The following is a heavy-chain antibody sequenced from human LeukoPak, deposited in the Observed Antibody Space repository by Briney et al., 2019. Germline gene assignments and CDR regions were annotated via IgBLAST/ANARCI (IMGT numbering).Heavy chain of an antibody. J-gene: IGHJ3*02. Sequence: GGSLRLSCAAPGFTFSSYWVHWVRQAPGKGLVWVSPINSDGSSTSYADSVKGRFTISRDNAKNTLSLQMNSLRAEDTAVYYCARVGGSNAFDIWGQGTMVIVSS. CDR3: ARVGGSNAFDI. CDR1: GFTFSSYW. CDR2: INSDGSST. V-gene: IGHV3-74*01. D-gene: IGHD1-26*01.